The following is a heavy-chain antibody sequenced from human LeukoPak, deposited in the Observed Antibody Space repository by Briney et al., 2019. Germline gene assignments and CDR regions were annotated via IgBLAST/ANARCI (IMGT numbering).Heavy chain of an antibody. CDR3: ARDDYGDYTFHH. V-gene: IGHV4-59*01. Sequence: SETLSLTCTVSGGSISSYYWSWIRQPPGKGLQWIGYIHYSGSTNHNPSLKSRVTISVDTSKNQFSLKLTSVTAADTAVYYCARDDYGDYTFHHWGQGTLVTVSS. CDR2: IHYSGST. CDR1: GGSISSYY. D-gene: IGHD4-17*01. J-gene: IGHJ1*01.